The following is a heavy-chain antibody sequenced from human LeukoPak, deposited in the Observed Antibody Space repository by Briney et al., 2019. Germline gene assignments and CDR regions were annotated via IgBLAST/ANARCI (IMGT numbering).Heavy chain of an antibody. CDR2: ISGDGGST. J-gene: IGHJ3*02. D-gene: IGHD4-17*01. V-gene: IGHV3-43*02. Sequence: PGGSLRLSCAASGFTFDDCAMHWVRQAPGKGLEWVSLISGDGGSTYYADSVKGRFTISRDNSKNSLYLQMNSLRTEDTALYYCAKDRDYGDYDSAFDIWGQGTMVTVSS. CDR3: AKDRDYGDYDSAFDI. CDR1: GFTFDDCA.